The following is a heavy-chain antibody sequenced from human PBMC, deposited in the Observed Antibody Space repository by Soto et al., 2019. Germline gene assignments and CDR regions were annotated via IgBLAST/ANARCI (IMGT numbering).Heavy chain of an antibody. CDR2: IWYDGSNK. V-gene: IGHV3-33*01. J-gene: IGHJ4*02. D-gene: IGHD5-18*01. Sequence: QVQLVESGGGVVQPGRSLRLSCAASGFTFSSYGMHWVRQAPGKGLEWVAVIWYDGSNKYYADSVKGRFTISRDNSKNTLDLQMNSLRAEDTAVYYCARVSGYSYGVPDDYWGQGTLVTVSS. CDR1: GFTFSSYG. CDR3: ARVSGYSYGVPDDY.